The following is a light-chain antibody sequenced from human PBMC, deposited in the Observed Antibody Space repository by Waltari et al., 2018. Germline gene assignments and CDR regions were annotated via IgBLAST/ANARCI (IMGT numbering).Light chain of an antibody. CDR3: GSYSGTTTYV. J-gene: IGLJ1*01. CDR1: GSAVGRYNY. CDR2: DVS. Sequence: QSALAQPASVSGSPGQSITISCTGTGSAVGRYNYVSWYQQLPGKAPKVIIFDVSDRPSGVSTRFSGSKSGNTASLTISGLQAEDEADYYCGSYSGTTTYVFGTGTYVTVL. V-gene: IGLV2-14*03.